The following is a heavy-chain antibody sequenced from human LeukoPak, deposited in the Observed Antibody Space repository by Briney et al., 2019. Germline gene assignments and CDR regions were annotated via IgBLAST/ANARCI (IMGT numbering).Heavy chain of an antibody. J-gene: IGHJ4*02. CDR2: IRYDGSNK. V-gene: IGHV3-30*02. D-gene: IGHD6-25*01. CDR3: AKQAEYRSGSLDY. CDR1: GFTFSSYG. Sequence: GESLRLSCAASGFTFSSYGMHWVRQAPGKWLEWVAFIRYDGSNKYYADSVKGRFTISRDNSKNTLYLQMNSLRAEDTAVYDCAKQAEYRSGSLDYWGQGTLVTVSS.